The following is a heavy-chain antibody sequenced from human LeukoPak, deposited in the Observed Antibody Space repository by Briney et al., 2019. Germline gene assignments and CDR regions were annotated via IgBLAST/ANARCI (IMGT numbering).Heavy chain of an antibody. CDR3: ARDRTRVRVPNGYFDY. V-gene: IGHV4-59*01. Sequence: SETLSLTCTVSGDSIINYYCSWIRQTPGNGLEWIGFIYYTGSTSYNPSLKSRVTMSVDRSKNLFSLNLSSVTAADTAVYYCARDRTRVRVPNGYFDYWGQGTLVTVSS. CDR2: IYYTGST. J-gene: IGHJ4*02. D-gene: IGHD3-3*01. CDR1: GDSIINYY.